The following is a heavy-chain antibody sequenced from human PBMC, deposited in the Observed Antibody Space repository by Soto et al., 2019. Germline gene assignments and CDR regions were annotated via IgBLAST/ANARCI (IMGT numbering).Heavy chain of an antibody. CDR3: ARLRDFYYGMDV. J-gene: IGHJ6*02. Sequence: EVQLVESGGGLVQPGGSLRLSCAASGFTVSSNYMTWVRRAPGKGLERLSIIYSGGNTYYADSVKGRFTISRDNSKNTLYLQMSSLRAEDTAVYYCARLRDFYYGMDVWGQGTTVTVSS. CDR1: GFTVSSNY. D-gene: IGHD3-16*01. CDR2: IYSGGNT. V-gene: IGHV3-66*04.